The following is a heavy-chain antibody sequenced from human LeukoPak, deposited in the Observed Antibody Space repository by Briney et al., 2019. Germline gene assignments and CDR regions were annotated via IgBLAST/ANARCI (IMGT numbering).Heavy chain of an antibody. CDR3: ARWDMVRALRGAFDI. CDR1: GYTSTGYY. J-gene: IGHJ3*02. V-gene: IGHV1-2*02. CDR2: INPNSGGT. Sequence: ASVKVSCKASGYTSTGYYMHWVRQAPGQGLEWMGWINPNSGGTNYAQKFQGRVTMTRDTSISTAYMELSRLRSDDTAVYYCARWDMVRALRGAFDIWGQGTMVTVSS. D-gene: IGHD3-10*01.